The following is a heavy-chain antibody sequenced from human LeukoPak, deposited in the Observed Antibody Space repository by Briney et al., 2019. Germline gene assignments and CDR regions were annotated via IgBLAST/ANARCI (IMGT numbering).Heavy chain of an antibody. D-gene: IGHD3-10*01. V-gene: IGHV5-51*01. CDR3: ASRTYYYGSGSYKAFDI. CDR1: GYSFTSYW. CDR2: IYPGDSDT. J-gene: IGHJ3*02. Sequence: GESLKISCKGSGYSFTSYWIGWVRQMPGKGLEWMGIIYPGDSDTRYSPSFQGQVTISADKSISTAYLQWSSLKASDTAMYYCASRTYYYGSGSYKAFDIWGQGTMVTVSS.